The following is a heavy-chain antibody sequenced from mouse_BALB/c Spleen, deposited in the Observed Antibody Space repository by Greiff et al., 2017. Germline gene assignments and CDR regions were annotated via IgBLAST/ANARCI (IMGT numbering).Heavy chain of an antibody. Sequence: DVKLVESGGGLVKPGGSLKLSCAASGFTFSDYYMYWVRQTPEKRLEWVATISDGGSYTYYPDSVKGRFTISRDNAKNNLYLQMSSLKSEDTAMYYCAREGWNAMDYWGQGTSVTVSS. CDR3: AREGWNAMDY. D-gene: IGHD3-3*01. CDR1: GFTFSDYY. J-gene: IGHJ4*01. V-gene: IGHV5-4*02. CDR2: ISDGGSYT.